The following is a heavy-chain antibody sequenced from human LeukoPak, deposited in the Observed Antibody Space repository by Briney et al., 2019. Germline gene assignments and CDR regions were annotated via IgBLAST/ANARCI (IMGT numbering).Heavy chain of an antibody. Sequence: PSETLSLTCTVSGGSISSYYWSWIRQPAGKGLEWIGRIYTSGSTNYNPSLKSRVTMSVDTSKNQFSLKLSSVTAADTAVYYCARESNCSSTSCYIFVFDYWGQGTLVTVSS. V-gene: IGHV4-4*07. CDR2: IYTSGST. CDR3: ARESNCSSTSCYIFVFDY. CDR1: GGSISSYY. J-gene: IGHJ4*02. D-gene: IGHD2-2*02.